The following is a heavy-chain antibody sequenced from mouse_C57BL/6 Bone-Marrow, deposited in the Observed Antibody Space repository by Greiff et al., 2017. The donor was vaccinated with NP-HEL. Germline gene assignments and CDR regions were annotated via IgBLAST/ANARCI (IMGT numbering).Heavy chain of an antibody. J-gene: IGHJ4*01. CDR3: TREEVTTVVATWGDAMDY. V-gene: IGHV5-9-1*02. D-gene: IGHD1-1*01. CDR1: GFTFSSYA. Sequence: EVHLVESGEGLVKPGGSLKLSCAASGFTFSSYAMSWVRQTPEKRLEWVAYISSGGDYIYYADTVKGRFTISRDNARNTLYLQMSSLKSEDTAMYYCTREEVTTVVATWGDAMDYWGQGTSVTVSS. CDR2: ISSGGDYI.